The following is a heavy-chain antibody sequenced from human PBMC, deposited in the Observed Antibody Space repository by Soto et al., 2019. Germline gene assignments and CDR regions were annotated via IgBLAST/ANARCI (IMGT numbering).Heavy chain of an antibody. D-gene: IGHD4-17*01. CDR1: NGSISSRSSY. V-gene: IGHV4-39*01. CDR2: IYYLGNT. Sequence: QLQLQESGSGLVKPSETLSLTCIVSNGSISSRSSYWGWIRQTPGPGLEWIGSIYYLGNTYYHPSLTSRLTISIETSKTQFSLKMNSVTAADTAVYFCGGQDYGAKGYYFENWGQGALVTVSS. CDR3: GGQDYGAKGYYFEN. J-gene: IGHJ4*02.